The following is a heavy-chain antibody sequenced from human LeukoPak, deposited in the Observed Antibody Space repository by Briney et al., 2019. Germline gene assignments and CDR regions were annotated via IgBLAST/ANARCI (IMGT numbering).Heavy chain of an antibody. D-gene: IGHD5-24*01. J-gene: IGHJ4*02. Sequence: PSETLSLTCTVSGGSISSYYWSWIRQPPGKGLEWIGYIYYSGSTNYNPSLKSRVTISVDTSENQFSLKLSSVTAADTAVYYCARGGARRDGYNYAYWGQGTLVTVSS. CDR1: GGSISSYY. CDR2: IYYSGST. CDR3: ARGGARRDGYNYAY. V-gene: IGHV4-59*01.